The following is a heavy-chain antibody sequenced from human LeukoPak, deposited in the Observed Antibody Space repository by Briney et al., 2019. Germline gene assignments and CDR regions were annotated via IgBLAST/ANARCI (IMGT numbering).Heavy chain of an antibody. V-gene: IGHV4-4*07. D-gene: IGHD3-22*01. CDR3: ARDLELVRYYDSSGYGVSAFDI. CDR1: GGSISSYY. CDR2: SYTCGGT. Sequence: SETLSLTCTVSGGSISSYYWSWIRKPAGQGQELIGRSYTCGGTNYNPSLKNRVTMSVDTSKNQFSLKLSSVTAADTAVYYCARDLELVRYYDSSGYGVSAFDIWGQGTMVTVSS. J-gene: IGHJ3*02.